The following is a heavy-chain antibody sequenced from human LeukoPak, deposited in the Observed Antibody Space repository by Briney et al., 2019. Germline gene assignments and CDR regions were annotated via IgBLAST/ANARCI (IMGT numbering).Heavy chain of an antibody. D-gene: IGHD3-16*01. CDR2: ISWNSGSI. Sequence: GRSLRLSCAASGFTFDDYAMHWVRQAPGKGLEWVSGISWNSGSIGYADSVKGRFTISRDNAKNTLYLQMNSVRAEDTAVYYCARSSFPYYFDYWGQGTLVTVSS. CDR3: ARSSFPYYFDY. CDR1: GFTFDDYA. J-gene: IGHJ4*02. V-gene: IGHV3-9*01.